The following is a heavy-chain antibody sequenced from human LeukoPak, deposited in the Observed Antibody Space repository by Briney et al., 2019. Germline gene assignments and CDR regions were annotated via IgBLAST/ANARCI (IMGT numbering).Heavy chain of an antibody. CDR3: ARDQGSVY. D-gene: IGHD3-10*01. CDR1: GGSISSGDYY. V-gene: IGHV4-30-4*08. Sequence: SETLSLTCTVSGGSISSGDYYWSWIRQPPGKGLEWIGYIYYSASTYYNPSLKNRVTISVDTSKNQFSLKLSSVTAADTAVYYCARDQGSVYWGQGTLVTVSS. CDR2: IYYSAST. J-gene: IGHJ4*02.